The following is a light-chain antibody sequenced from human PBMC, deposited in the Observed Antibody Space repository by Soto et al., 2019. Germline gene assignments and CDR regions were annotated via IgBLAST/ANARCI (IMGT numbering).Light chain of an antibody. V-gene: IGKV1-5*01. CDR2: DAS. J-gene: IGKJ1*01. Sequence: DIQLPQSHSTLSASVVYRVTITCRASQSISRWLAWYQQKPGRAPKLLIYDASSLDGGVPSRFSGSGSGTEFTLTISSLQPDDFATYYCQQYNSYRTFGQGTMVDIK. CDR3: QQYNSYRT. CDR1: QSISRW.